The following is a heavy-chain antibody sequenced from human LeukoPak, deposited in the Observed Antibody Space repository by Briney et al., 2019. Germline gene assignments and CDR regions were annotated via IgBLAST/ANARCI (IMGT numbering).Heavy chain of an antibody. Sequence: SETLSLTCAVSGGSISSYYWSWIRQPPGKGLEWIGNIYHSGTTNYNPSLYSRVTISVDTSKNQFSLKLSSVTAADTAVYYRARVVDTSMIDDAFDIWGQGTMVTVSS. CDR3: ARVVDTSMIDDAFDI. D-gene: IGHD5-18*01. CDR2: IYHSGTT. CDR1: GGSISSYY. J-gene: IGHJ3*02. V-gene: IGHV4-59*01.